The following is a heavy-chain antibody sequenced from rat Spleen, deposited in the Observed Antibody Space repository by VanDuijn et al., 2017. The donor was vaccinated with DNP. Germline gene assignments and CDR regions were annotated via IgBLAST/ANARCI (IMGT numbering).Heavy chain of an antibody. V-gene: IGHV5-25*01. CDR2: ISTSGSRT. J-gene: IGHJ1*01. CDR3: ARAPGASYWYFDF. Sequence: EVQLVESGGDLLQPGRSLTLSCVASGFTFANYYMAWVRQGPTKGLEWVATISTSGSRTYYPDSVKGRFTISRDNAKSSLYLQMNSLKSEDTATYFCARAPGASYWYFDFWGPGTMVTVSS. CDR1: GFTFANYY. D-gene: IGHD1-4*01.